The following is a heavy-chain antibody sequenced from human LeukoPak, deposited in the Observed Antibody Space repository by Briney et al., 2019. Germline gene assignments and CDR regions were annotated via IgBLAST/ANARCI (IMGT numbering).Heavy chain of an antibody. CDR2: INSDGSST. V-gene: IGHV3-74*01. Sequence: GGSLRLSCAASGFTFSSYWMHWVRQAPGKGLVWVSRINSDGSSTSYADSVKGRFSITRDNAKNTLYLQLNRQRAEDKAMYYCSRDLCSGGSCYANDYWGQGTLVTVSS. CDR3: SRDLCSGGSCYANDY. CDR1: GFTFSSYW. D-gene: IGHD2-15*01. J-gene: IGHJ4*02.